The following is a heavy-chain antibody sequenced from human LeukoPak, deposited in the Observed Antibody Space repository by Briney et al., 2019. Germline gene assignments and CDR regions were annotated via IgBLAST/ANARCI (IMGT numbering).Heavy chain of an antibody. D-gene: IGHD2-2*01. CDR1: GFTFSNFW. CDR3: ASGAAARLFDY. V-gene: IGHV3-21*01. Sequence: GGSLRLSCAVSGFTFSNFWMNWVRQAPGKGLEWVSSISSSSSYIYYADSVKGRFTISRDNAKNSLYLQMNSLRAEDTAVYYCASGAAARLFDYWGQGTLVTVSS. J-gene: IGHJ4*02. CDR2: ISSSSSYI.